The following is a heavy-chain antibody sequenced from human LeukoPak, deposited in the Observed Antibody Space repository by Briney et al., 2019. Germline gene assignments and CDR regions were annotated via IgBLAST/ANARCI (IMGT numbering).Heavy chain of an antibody. J-gene: IGHJ4*02. D-gene: IGHD4-11*01. CDR1: GSTFSECW. CDR2: IKGDGSQK. Sequence: GGSLRLSCAVSGSTFSECWMSWVRQAPGKGLEWVANIKGDGSQKYYVDSVKGRFTISGDNAKNSLYLQMNSLRADDTAVYYCVSRLVPGLRWGQGTLVTVSS. CDR3: VSRLVPGLR. V-gene: IGHV3-7*01.